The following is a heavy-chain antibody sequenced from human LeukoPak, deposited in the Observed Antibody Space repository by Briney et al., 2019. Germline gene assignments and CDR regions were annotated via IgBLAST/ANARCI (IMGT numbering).Heavy chain of an antibody. D-gene: IGHD6-13*01. CDR2: IYYSGST. CDR3: AREVSSWYYFDY. J-gene: IGHJ4*02. V-gene: IGHV4-61*01. CDR1: GGSVSSGSYY. Sequence: SETLSLTCTVSGGSVSSGSYYWSWIRQPPGKGLEWIGYIYYSGSTNYNPSLKSRVTISVDTSKNQFSLKLNSVTAADTAVYYCAREVSSWYYFDYWGQGTLVTVSS.